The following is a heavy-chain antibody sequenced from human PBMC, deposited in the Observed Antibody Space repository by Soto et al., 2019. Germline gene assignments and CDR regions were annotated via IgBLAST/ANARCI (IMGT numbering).Heavy chain of an antibody. CDR3: ARHGSF. D-gene: IGHD3-16*02. J-gene: IGHJ1*01. CDR1: GVAISGTSYY. V-gene: IGHV4-39*01. CDR2: IYYSGET. Sequence: QLQLQESGPGLVKPSETLSLTCTVSGVAISGTSYYWGWIRQTPAKGLEWIGTIYYSGETFYNPSLKSRVTISIDTSKNHFSLILTSVTAADTAIYYCARHGSFWGQGALVTVAS.